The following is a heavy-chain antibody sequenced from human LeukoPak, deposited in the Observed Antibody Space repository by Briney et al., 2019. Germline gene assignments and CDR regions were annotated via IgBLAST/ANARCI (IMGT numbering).Heavy chain of an antibody. D-gene: IGHD4/OR15-4a*01. CDR3: ARIGLWAYGRFYFDF. CDR1: GFTLSSDW. CDR2: IKQDGSEK. V-gene: IGHV3-7*01. Sequence: PGGSLRLSCAASGFTLSSDWMSWFRQAPGKGLDWVANIKQDGSEKYYVDSVKGRFTISRDNAKNSLYLQMSSLRAEDTAVYYCARIGLWAYGRFYFDFWGQGTLVTVSS. J-gene: IGHJ4*02.